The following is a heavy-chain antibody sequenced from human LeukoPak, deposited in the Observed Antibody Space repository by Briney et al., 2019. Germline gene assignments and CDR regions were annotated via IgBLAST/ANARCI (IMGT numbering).Heavy chain of an antibody. Sequence: QSGGSLRLPCAPSGFTFSSYWMSWVRQAPGKGLEWVANIKQDGSEKYYVDSVKGRFTISRDNAKNSLYLQMNSLRAEDTAVYYCARKAYGLDVWGKGTTVTVSS. CDR3: ARKAYGLDV. J-gene: IGHJ6*04. V-gene: IGHV3-7*03. CDR2: IKQDGSEK. CDR1: GFTFSSYW.